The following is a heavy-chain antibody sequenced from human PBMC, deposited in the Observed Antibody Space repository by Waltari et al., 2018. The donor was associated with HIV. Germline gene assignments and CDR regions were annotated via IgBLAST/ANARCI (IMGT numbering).Heavy chain of an antibody. V-gene: IGHV3-74*01. J-gene: IGHJ4*02. CDR1: GFPFSSYG. Sequence: EVQLVESGGGLVQPGGSLRLSCSASGFPFSSYGMHWVRQAPGKGLLWVSRISADGSSTNYADSVKGRFTISRDNAKNTLYLQMNSLRAEDTAVYYCPREGYSGSHDYWGQGTLVTVSS. CDR3: PREGYSGSHDY. CDR2: ISADGSST. D-gene: IGHD3-10*01.